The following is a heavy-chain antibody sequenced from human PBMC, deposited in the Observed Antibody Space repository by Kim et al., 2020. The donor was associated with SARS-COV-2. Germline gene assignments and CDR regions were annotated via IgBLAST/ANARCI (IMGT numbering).Heavy chain of an antibody. Sequence: GGSLRLSCAASGFTFSSYGMHWVRQAPGKGLEWVAVIWYDGGKKYYADSVKGRFTISRDNSKNTQYLQMNSLRAEDTAVYYCAGSMVRGASYAFDMWGQGTMVTVSS. CDR1: GFTFSSYG. J-gene: IGHJ3*02. D-gene: IGHD3-10*01. V-gene: IGHV3-33*01. CDR2: IWYDGGKK. CDR3: AGSMVRGASYAFDM.